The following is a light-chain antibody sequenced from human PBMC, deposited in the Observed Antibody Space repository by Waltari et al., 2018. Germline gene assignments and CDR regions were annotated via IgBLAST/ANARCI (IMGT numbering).Light chain of an antibody. V-gene: IGLV3-21*02. Sequence: SYVVTQPPSVSVAPGQTATFTCGADYIAYYRVPWYKQRPGRAPGLVVRDDSDRPSGIPERISGSTSANTATLTITGVEAGDEADYYCQVWDARLDHLFGGGTKLTVL. CDR1: YIAYYR. CDR3: QVWDARLDHL. J-gene: IGLJ2*01. CDR2: DDS.